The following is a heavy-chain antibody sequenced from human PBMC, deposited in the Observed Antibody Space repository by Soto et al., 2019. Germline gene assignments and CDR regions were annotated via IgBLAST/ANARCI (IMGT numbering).Heavy chain of an antibody. J-gene: IGHJ4*02. D-gene: IGHD5-18*01. CDR1: GFTFSSYS. Sequence: EVQLVESGGGLVKPGGSLRLSCAASGFTFSSYSMNWVRQAPGKGLEWVSSISSSSSYIYYADSVKVRFTISRDNAKNSLYLQITSLRAEDTAVYYCARDQPGYSYGYGLGYWGQGTLVTVSS. CDR3: ARDQPGYSYGYGLGY. CDR2: ISSSSSYI. V-gene: IGHV3-21*01.